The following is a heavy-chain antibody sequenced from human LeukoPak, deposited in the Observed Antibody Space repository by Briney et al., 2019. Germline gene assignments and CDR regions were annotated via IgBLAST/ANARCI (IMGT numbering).Heavy chain of an antibody. J-gene: IGHJ5*02. CDR2: ISYDGSNK. CDR3: ARGENYYDSSGYSS. Sequence: GGSLRLSCAASGFTFSSYAMHWVRQAPGKGLEWVAVISYDGSNKYYADSVKGRFTISRDNSKNTLYLQMNNLRAEDTAVYYCARGENYYDSSGYSSWGQGTLVTVSS. CDR1: GFTFSSYA. D-gene: IGHD3-22*01. V-gene: IGHV3-30-3*01.